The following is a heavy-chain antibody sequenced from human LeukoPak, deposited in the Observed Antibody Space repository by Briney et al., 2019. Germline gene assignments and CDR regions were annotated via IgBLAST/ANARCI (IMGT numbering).Heavy chain of an antibody. CDR1: GFTVSSNY. Sequence: PGGSVRLSCAASGFTVSSNYMSWVRQAPGKGLEWVSVIYSGGSTYYADSVKGRFTISRDNSKSTLYIQMNSLRAEDTAVYYCARSRYGYPLDYWGQGTLVTVSS. V-gene: IGHV3-53*01. D-gene: IGHD5-24*01. CDR2: IYSGGST. CDR3: ARSRYGYPLDY. J-gene: IGHJ4*02.